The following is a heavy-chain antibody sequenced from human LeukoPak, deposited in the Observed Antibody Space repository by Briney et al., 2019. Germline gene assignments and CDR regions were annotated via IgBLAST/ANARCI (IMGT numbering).Heavy chain of an antibody. V-gene: IGHV3-7*03. Sequence: GGSLRLSCAASGFTFTSYWMSWVRQAPGKGLEWVASIKQDGSEKYYVDSVKGRFTISRDNAKNSLNLQMNRLRAEDTAVYYCARHPNYYDSSGYYKGFDCWGQGTLVTVSS. CDR1: GFTFTSYW. CDR3: ARHPNYYDSSGYYKGFDC. D-gene: IGHD3-22*01. J-gene: IGHJ4*02. CDR2: IKQDGSEK.